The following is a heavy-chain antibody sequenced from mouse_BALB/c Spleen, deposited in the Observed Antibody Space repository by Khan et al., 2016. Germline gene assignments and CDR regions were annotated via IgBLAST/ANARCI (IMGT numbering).Heavy chain of an antibody. V-gene: IGHV3-2*02. CDR1: DYSITSDYA. D-gene: IGHD1-1*01. J-gene: IGHJ1*01. Sequence: EVKLEESGPGLVKPSQSLSLTCTVTDYSITSDYAWNWIRQFPGNKLEWMGYISYSGSTSYNPSLKSRISITRDTSKNQFFLQLNSVTTEDTATYYCARSGSYGSSYNWYFDVWGAGTTVTVSS. CDR2: ISYSGST. CDR3: ARSGSYGSSYNWYFDV.